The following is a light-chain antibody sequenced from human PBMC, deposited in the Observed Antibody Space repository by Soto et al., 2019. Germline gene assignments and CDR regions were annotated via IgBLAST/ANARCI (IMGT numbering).Light chain of an antibody. Sequence: EIVLTQSPGTLSLSPGERASLSCRASQRVGSSYLAWFQQKPGQAPRLLISGVYSRAAGIPDRFSGSGSGTDFTLTISRLEPEDFAVYYCLHDYNYPRAFGQGTKVDIK. CDR2: GVY. CDR1: QRVGSSY. V-gene: IGKV3-20*01. CDR3: LHDYNYPRA. J-gene: IGKJ1*01.